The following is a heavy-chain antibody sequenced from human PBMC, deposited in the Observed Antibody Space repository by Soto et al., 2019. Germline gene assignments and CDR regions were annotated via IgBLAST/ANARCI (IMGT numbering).Heavy chain of an antibody. V-gene: IGHV3-23*01. J-gene: IGHJ6*03. CDR1: GFTFSSYA. CDR3: AKGDGFGESYYYYYYMDV. D-gene: IGHD3-10*01. Sequence: GGSLRLSCAASGFTFSSYAMSWVRQAPGKGLEWVSAISGSGGSTYYADSVKGPFTISRDNSKNTLYLQMNSLRADDTAVYYYAKGDGFGESYYYYYYMDVWGKGTTVTVSS. CDR2: ISGSGGST.